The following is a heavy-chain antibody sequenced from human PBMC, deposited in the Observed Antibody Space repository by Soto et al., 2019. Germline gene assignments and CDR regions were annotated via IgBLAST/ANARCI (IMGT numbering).Heavy chain of an antibody. V-gene: IGHV1-18*01. D-gene: IGHD6-25*01. CDR1: GYTFTSYG. J-gene: IGHJ4*02. CDR3: AGDGHEGAAVVY. Sequence: QVQLVQSGAEVKKPGASVKVSCKASGYTFTSYGISWVRQAPGQGLEWMGGISAYNGNTNYAQKLQGXVTXTTXTSTSTAYMELRSLRPDDTAVYYCAGDGHEGAAVVYWGQGTLVTVSS. CDR2: ISAYNGNT.